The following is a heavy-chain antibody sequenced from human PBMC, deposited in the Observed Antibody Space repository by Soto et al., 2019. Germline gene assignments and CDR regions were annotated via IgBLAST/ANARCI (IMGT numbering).Heavy chain of an antibody. J-gene: IGHJ4*02. CDR1: GFTFSSYG. D-gene: IGHD3-10*01. V-gene: IGHV3-30*18. CDR3: AKEGPITMELDF. Sequence: GGSLRLSCAGSGFTFSSYGMHWVRQAPGKGLEWVATMSYDGSNKYYADSVEGRFTISRDNSKNTLYVRMNSLRAEDTAVYYCAKEGPITMELDFWGQGTLVTVSS. CDR2: MSYDGSNK.